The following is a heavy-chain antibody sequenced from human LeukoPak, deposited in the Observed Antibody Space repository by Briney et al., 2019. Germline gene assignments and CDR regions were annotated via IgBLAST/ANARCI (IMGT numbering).Heavy chain of an antibody. CDR3: ARGGYDILTGKTHGMDV. J-gene: IGHJ6*02. Sequence: ASVKVSCKASGYTFTSYGISWVRQAPGQGLEWRGWISAYNGNTNNAQKLQGRVTMTTDTSTSTAYMELRSLRSDDTAVYYCARGGYDILTGKTHGMDVWGQGTTVTVSS. CDR2: ISAYNGNT. CDR1: GYTFTSYG. V-gene: IGHV1-18*01. D-gene: IGHD3-9*01.